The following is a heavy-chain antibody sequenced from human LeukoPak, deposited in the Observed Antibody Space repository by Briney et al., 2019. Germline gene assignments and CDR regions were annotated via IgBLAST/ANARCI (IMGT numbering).Heavy chain of an antibody. J-gene: IGHJ6*02. CDR2: DSWNGSRT. V-gene: IGHV3-35*01. D-gene: IGHD2-21*02. CDR3: AKVVTSYYYYYGFDV. Sequence: GGSLRLSCAASGFTFSNSDMKWVHQAPGKRLEWVSGDSWNGSRTHYADSVKGRFIISRDNSRNTLYLQMNSLRPEGTAFYYCAKVVTSYYYYYGFDVWGPGTTVTVSS. CDR1: GFTFSNSD.